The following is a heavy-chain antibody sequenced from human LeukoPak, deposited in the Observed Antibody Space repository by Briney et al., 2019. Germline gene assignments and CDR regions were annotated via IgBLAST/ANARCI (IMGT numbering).Heavy chain of an antibody. D-gene: IGHD6-6*01. V-gene: IGHV4-39*07. CDR3: ARGNGSSSGGSGLYYYYYMDV. Sequence: SETLSLTCTVSGGSISSSSYYWGWIRQPPGKGLEWIGSIYYSGSTNYNPSLKSRVTISVDTSKNQFSLKLGSVTAADTAVYYCARGNGSSSGGSGLYYYYYMDVWGKGTTVTVSS. CDR2: IYYSGST. CDR1: GGSISSSSYY. J-gene: IGHJ6*03.